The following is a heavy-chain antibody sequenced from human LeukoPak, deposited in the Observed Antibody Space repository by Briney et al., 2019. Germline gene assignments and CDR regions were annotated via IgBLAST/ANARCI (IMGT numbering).Heavy chain of an antibody. V-gene: IGHV3-7*04. D-gene: IGHD3-10*01. CDR1: GFTFSGYW. CDR2: IKGDGSDK. J-gene: IGHJ4*02. CDR3: ARARSYGLGSYTPYFDY. Sequence: GGSLRLSCAASGFTFSGYWMSWVRQAPGKGLEWVATIKGDGSDKYYVDSVKGRFTVSRDNAKNSLYLQMHSLRAEDTAVFYCARARSYGLGSYTPYFDYWGQGTLVTVSS.